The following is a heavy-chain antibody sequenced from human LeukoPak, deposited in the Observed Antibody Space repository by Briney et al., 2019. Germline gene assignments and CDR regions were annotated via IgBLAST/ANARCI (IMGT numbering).Heavy chain of an antibody. D-gene: IGHD6-13*01. Sequence: GGSLRLSCAASGFTFSSYAMSWVRQAPGKGLEWVSAISGSGGSTYYADSVKGRFTISRDNSKNTYLQMNSLRAEDTAVYYCAKYSSSWYGRDWFDPWGQGTLVTVSS. CDR3: AKYSSSWYGRDWFDP. V-gene: IGHV3-23*01. J-gene: IGHJ5*02. CDR1: GFTFSSYA. CDR2: ISGSGGST.